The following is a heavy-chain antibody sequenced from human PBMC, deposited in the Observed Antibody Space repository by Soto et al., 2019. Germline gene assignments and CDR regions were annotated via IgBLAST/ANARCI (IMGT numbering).Heavy chain of an antibody. CDR1: GGSISSYY. CDR2: IYYSGST. V-gene: IGHV4-59*01. D-gene: IGHD3-22*01. CDR3: ARVGYDSSGDIDE. J-gene: IGHJ4*02. Sequence: SETLSLTCTVSGGSISSYYWSWIRQPPGKGLEWIGYIYYSGSTNYNPSLKSRVTISVDTSKNQFSLKLSSVTAADTAVYYCARVGYDSSGDIDEWGKGTPLTLS.